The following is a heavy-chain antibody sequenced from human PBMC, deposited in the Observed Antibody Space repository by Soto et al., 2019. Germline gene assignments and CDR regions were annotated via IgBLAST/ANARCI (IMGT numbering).Heavy chain of an antibody. J-gene: IGHJ5*02. CDR1: GGSFTGYY. CDR3: ARRPVGASPRIWFDP. V-gene: IGHV4-34*01. D-gene: IGHD1-26*01. Sequence: QVQLQQWGAGLLKPSETLSLTCAVYGGSFTGYYWSWIRQSPGKGLEWIGEINRSGSTNYKSSLKGRVTISVDTSKNQFSLLLSSVTAADTALYYCARRPVGASPRIWFDPWGQGTLVTVSS. CDR2: INRSGST.